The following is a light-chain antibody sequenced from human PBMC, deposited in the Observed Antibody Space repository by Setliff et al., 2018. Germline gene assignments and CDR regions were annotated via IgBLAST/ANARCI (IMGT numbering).Light chain of an antibody. V-gene: IGLV1-44*01. CDR2: SNN. CDR3: EAWGDSLNGYV. Sequence: QSVLTQPPSASGTPGQRITISCSGGTSNIGSNPVNWYQQLPGTAPKLLIYSNNQRPSGVPDRFSGSKSGTSASLAVSGLQSEDEADFYCEAWGDSLNGYVFGSGTKGTV. J-gene: IGLJ1*01. CDR1: TSNIGSNP.